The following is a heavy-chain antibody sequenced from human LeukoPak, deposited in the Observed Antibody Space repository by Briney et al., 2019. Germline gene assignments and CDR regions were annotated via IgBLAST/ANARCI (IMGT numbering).Heavy chain of an antibody. D-gene: IGHD4-23*01. CDR2: VRNDGFDT. CDR1: GLTFTNHG. V-gene: IGHV3-30*02. Sequence: GGSLRLSCVTSGLTFTNHGFHWLRQAADKGLEWVAFVRNDGFDTYHSNSVKGRFSISRDDSKNTVCLQMNSLRAEDTALYYCARDRGKDYFGDWGQGTQVTVSS. J-gene: IGHJ4*02. CDR3: ARDRGKDYFGD.